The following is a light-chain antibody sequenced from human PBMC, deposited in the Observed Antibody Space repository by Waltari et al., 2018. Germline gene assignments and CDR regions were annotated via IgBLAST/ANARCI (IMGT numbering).Light chain of an antibody. Sequence: DIQMTQSPSSLSASVGDRVTITCRASQSISSYLNWYQQKPGKAPKLLIYAASSLQSGVPSRFSGSGSGTDFTLTISSLQPEDFATYSCQQANTFPLTFGGGTKVEIK. CDR1: QSISSY. CDR2: AAS. V-gene: IGKV1-39*01. J-gene: IGKJ4*01. CDR3: QQANTFPLT.